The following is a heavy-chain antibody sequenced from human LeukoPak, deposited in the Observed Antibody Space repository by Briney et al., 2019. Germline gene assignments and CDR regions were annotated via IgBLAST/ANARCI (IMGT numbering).Heavy chain of an antibody. Sequence: ASVKVSCKASGYTFTSYGMSWVRQAPGQGLEWMGWISTYNGNTNYAQKFQGGVTMTTDTSTSTAYMELRSLRSDDTAVYYCAARSGTYPYYFDYWGQGTLVTVSS. J-gene: IGHJ4*01. V-gene: IGHV1-18*01. CDR3: AARSGTYPYYFDY. CDR1: GYTFTSYG. CDR2: ISTYNGNT. D-gene: IGHD3-10*01.